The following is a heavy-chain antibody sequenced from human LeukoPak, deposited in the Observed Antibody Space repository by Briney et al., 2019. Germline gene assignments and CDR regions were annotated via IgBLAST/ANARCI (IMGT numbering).Heavy chain of an antibody. D-gene: IGHD6-13*01. V-gene: IGHV3-9*01. CDR3: ARSSRWYIGQYYDGMDV. CDR1: GFTFDDYP. J-gene: IGHJ6*02. Sequence: GGSLRLSFAASGFTFDDYPMHWVRQAPGKGLEWVSVICCNSGSRGYADSVKGGITISRDNAKNSLYLQMNSLRAEGTALYYCARSSRWYIGQYYDGMDVWGQGTTVTVSS. CDR2: ICCNSGSR.